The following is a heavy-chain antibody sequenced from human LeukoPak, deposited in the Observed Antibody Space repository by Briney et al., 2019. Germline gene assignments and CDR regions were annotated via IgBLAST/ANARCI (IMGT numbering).Heavy chain of an antibody. J-gene: IGHJ5*02. CDR1: GGSISSSSYY. CDR3: ARAPDYLTNWFDP. V-gene: IGHV4-61*02. CDR2: IYTSGIT. Sequence: PSETLSLTCTVSGGSISSSSYYWSWIRQPAGKGLEWIGRIYTSGITNYNPSLKSRVTMSVDTSKNQFSLKVNSVTAADTAVYYCARAPDYLTNWFDPWGQGTLVTVSS. D-gene: IGHD4-11*01.